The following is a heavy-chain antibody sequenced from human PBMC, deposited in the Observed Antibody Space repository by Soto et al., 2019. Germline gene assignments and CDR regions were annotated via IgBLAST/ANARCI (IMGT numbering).Heavy chain of an antibody. CDR2: ISYDGSNK. J-gene: IGHJ3*02. D-gene: IGHD3-22*01. Sequence: PVGSLRLSCAASGFTFSSYAMHWVRQAPGKGLEWVAVISYDGSNKYYADSVKGRFTISRDNSKNTLYLQMNSLRAEDTAVYYCARDSGSGYYGDAFDIWGQGTMVTVSS. CDR1: GFTFSSYA. V-gene: IGHV3-30-3*01. CDR3: ARDSGSGYYGDAFDI.